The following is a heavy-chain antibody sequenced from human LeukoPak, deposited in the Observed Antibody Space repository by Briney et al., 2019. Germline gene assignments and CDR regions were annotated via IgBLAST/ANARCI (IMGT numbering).Heavy chain of an antibody. J-gene: IGHJ4*02. D-gene: IGHD2-15*01. V-gene: IGHV3-30-3*01. CDR1: GFTFSSYA. CDR3: ARHKYLTKYCSGGSCPMDY. CDR2: ISYDGSNK. Sequence: PGGSLRLSCAASGFTFSSYAMHWVRQAPGKGLEWVAVISYDGSNKYYADSVKGRFTISRDNAKNSLYLQMNSLRAEDTAVYYCARHKYLTKYCSGGSCPMDYWGQGTLVTVSS.